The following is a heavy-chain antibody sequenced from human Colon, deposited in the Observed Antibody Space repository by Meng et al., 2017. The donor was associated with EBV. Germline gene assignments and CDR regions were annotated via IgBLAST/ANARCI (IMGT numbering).Heavy chain of an antibody. J-gene: IGHJ4*02. CDR3: ARGGGSFRFQF. Sequence: RDPGPGLLKPSQTLSPICTVSGGSISRGGYYWSWIRQSPGKGLEWIGYIYYNGKSYYNPSLKSRVAISVDPSKNQFSLQMTYLTAADTAVYYCARGGGSFRFQFWGLGTLVTVSS. CDR1: GGSISRGGYY. D-gene: IGHD2-15*01. CDR2: IYYNGKS. V-gene: IGHV4-30-4*01.